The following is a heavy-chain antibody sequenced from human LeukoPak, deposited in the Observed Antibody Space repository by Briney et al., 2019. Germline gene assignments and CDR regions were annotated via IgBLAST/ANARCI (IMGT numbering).Heavy chain of an antibody. CDR2: IIPIFGTA. J-gene: IGHJ5*02. V-gene: IGHV1-69*05. Sequence: SVKVSCKASGGTFSSYAISWVRQAPGQGLEWMGGIIPIFGTANYAQKFQGRVTITTDESTSTAYMELSSLRSEDTAVYYCARAPRITIFGVAGGWFDPWGQGTLVAVSS. D-gene: IGHD3-3*01. CDR1: GGTFSSYA. CDR3: ARAPRITIFGVAGGWFDP.